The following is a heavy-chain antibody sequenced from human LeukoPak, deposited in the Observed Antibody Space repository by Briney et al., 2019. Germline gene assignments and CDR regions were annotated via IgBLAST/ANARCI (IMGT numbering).Heavy chain of an antibody. J-gene: IGHJ4*02. CDR1: GGSISNSNW. Sequence: SETLSLTCGVSGGSISNSNWWTWVRPPPGKGLEWIGEVNLQGSTNYNPSLKSRVAISVDKSENHIPLKLTSVTAADTAVYYCAREGGPYRPLDYSGEGTLVTVAS. CDR2: VNLQGST. CDR3: AREGGPYRPLDY. V-gene: IGHV4-4*02.